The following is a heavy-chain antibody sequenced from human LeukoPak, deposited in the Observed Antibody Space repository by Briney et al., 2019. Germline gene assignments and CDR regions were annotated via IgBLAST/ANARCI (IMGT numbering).Heavy chain of an antibody. V-gene: IGHV3-15*01. CDR3: TTVERWLLSSSPY. D-gene: IGHD5-24*01. J-gene: IGHJ4*02. CDR2: IKTKTDGGTA. CDR1: GFTFSNAW. Sequence: PGGSLRLSCAASGFTFSNAWMSWVRQAPGKGLEWVGRIKTKTDGGTADYAAPVKGRFTISRDDSKNTLYPQMNSLKTEDTAVYYCTTVERWLLSSSPYWGQGTLVTVSS.